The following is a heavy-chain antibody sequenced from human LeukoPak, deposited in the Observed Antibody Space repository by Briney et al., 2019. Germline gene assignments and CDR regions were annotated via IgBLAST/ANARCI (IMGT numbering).Heavy chain of an antibody. Sequence: SETLSLTCAVDGGSFSGYYWSCIRQPPGKGLEWIGEINHSGSTNYNPSLKSRVTISVDTSKNQFSLKLSSVTAADTAVYYCARHPSRLYCSGGSCPYYFDYWGQGTLVTVSS. CDR3: ARHPSRLYCSGGSCPYYFDY. CDR2: INHSGST. J-gene: IGHJ4*02. CDR1: GGSFSGYY. V-gene: IGHV4-34*01. D-gene: IGHD2-15*01.